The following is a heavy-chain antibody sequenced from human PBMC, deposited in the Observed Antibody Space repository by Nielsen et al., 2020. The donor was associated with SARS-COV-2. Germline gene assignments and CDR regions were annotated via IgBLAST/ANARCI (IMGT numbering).Heavy chain of an antibody. CDR3: AREFPAAIPRSYYYYGMDV. CDR2: IWYDGSNK. V-gene: IGHV3-33*01. D-gene: IGHD2-2*01. J-gene: IGHJ6*02. CDR1: GFTFSSYG. Sequence: GGSLRLSCAASGFTFSSYGMHWVRQAPGKGLEWVAVIWYDGSNKYYADSVKGRFTISRDNSKNTLYLQMNSLRAEDTAVYYCAREFPAAIPRSYYYYGMDVWGQGTTVTVSS.